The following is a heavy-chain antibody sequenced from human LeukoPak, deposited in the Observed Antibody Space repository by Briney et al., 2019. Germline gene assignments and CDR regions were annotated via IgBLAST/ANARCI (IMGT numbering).Heavy chain of an antibody. V-gene: IGHV4-59*08. J-gene: IGHJ5*02. CDR2: IFYIGTT. CDR3: ARRIDGYNYNWFDP. Sequence: PSETLSLTCTVSGGSISGYYWSWIRQPPGKGLEWIGHIFYIGTTNYNPSLKSQVTISVDTSKNQFSLILSSVTAADTAVYYCARRIDGYNYNWFDPWGQGTLVTVSS. D-gene: IGHD5-24*01. CDR1: GGSISGYY.